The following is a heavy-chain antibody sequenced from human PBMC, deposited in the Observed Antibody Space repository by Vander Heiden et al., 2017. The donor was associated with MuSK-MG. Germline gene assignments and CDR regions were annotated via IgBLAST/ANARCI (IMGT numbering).Heavy chain of an antibody. J-gene: IGHJ6*04. D-gene: IGHD3-22*01. CDR1: GYTFTGYY. Sequence: QVQLVQSGAEVKKPGASVKVSCKASGYTFTGYYMHWVRQAPGQGLEWMGWINPNSGGTNYAQKVQGRVTMTRDTSISTAYMELSRLRSDDTAVYYCARWAYYYDSSALDVWVKGTTVTVSS. V-gene: IGHV1-2*02. CDR3: ARWAYYYDSSALDV. CDR2: INPNSGGT.